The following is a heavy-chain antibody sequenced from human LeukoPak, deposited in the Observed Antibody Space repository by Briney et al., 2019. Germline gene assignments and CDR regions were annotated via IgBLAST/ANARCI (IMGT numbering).Heavy chain of an antibody. V-gene: IGHV3-30*07. CDR2: ISYDGSNK. CDR3: ARDAGGAFGNYVNYFDY. D-gene: IGHD4-11*01. Sequence: GRSLRLSCAASGFTFSSYAMHWVRQAPGKGLEWVAVISYDGSNKYCADSVKGRFTISRDNSKNTVYLQMDSLRAEDTAVYYCARDAGGAFGNYVNYFDYWGQGTLVTVSS. J-gene: IGHJ4*02. CDR1: GFTFSSYA.